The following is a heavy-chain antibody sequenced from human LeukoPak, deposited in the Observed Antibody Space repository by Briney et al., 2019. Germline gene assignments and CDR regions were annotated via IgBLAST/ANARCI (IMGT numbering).Heavy chain of an antibody. D-gene: IGHD5-12*01. Sequence: PGGSLRLSCAASGFTFSSYAMSWVRQAPGKGLEWVSAISGSGGSTYYADSVKGRFTISRDNSKNALYLQMNSLRAEDTAVYYCAKVTYSGYDRRFDYWGQGTLVTVSS. CDR1: GFTFSSYA. CDR2: ISGSGGST. CDR3: AKVTYSGYDRRFDY. V-gene: IGHV3-23*01. J-gene: IGHJ4*02.